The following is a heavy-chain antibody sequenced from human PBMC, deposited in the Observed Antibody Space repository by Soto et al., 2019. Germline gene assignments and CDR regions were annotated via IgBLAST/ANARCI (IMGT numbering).Heavy chain of an antibody. D-gene: IGHD5-12*01. J-gene: IGHJ4*02. CDR3: ARGLVATRLFDY. CDR2: IYYSGTT. Sequence: SETLSLTCSVSGGSISGLYWSWVRQPPGRGLEWIGWIYYSGTTNYNPSLKSRVTISVDTSKNQFSLKLSSVTAADTAVYYCARGLVATRLFDYWGQGTLVTVSS. V-gene: IGHV4-59*11. CDR1: GGSISGLY.